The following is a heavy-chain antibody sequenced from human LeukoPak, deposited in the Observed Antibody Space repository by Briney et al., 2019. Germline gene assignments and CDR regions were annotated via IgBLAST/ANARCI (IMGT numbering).Heavy chain of an antibody. D-gene: IGHD5-18*01. CDR3: ASPDTSMA. CDR1: GFTFSRNN. J-gene: IGHJ5*02. CDR2: ITGNGGDT. Sequence: GGSLRLSCAASGFTFSRNNMHWVRQAPGKGLAYVSSITGNGGDTYYANSVKGRFTISRDNSKNMLYLQMGSLRTEDMGVYYCASPDTSMAWGQGTLVIVSS. V-gene: IGHV3-64*01.